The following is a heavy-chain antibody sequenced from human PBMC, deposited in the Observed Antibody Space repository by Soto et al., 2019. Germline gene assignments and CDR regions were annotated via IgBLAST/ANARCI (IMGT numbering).Heavy chain of an antibody. J-gene: IGHJ4*02. D-gene: IGHD3-10*01. CDR1: GFTFNTHA. CDR2: ISGSGART. CDR3: AKGKYYYDSGSFARALNFDS. Sequence: GGSLRLSCAASGFTFNTHAMSWVRQAPGKGPEWVSTISGSGARTFYADSVKGRISISRDNSKNTLWLQMNSLRAEDTALYYCAKGKYYYDSGSFARALNFDSWGQGTLVTVSS. V-gene: IGHV3-23*01.